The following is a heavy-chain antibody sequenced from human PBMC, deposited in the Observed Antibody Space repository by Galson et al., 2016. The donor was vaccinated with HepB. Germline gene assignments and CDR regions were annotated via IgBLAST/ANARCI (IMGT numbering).Heavy chain of an antibody. D-gene: IGHD1-26*01. CDR1: GFTFSNYG. V-gene: IGHV3-23*01. CDR2: ISRRGDST. Sequence: SLRLSCAASGFTFSNYGMTWVRQAPGKGLEVVSSISRRGDSTDYADSVKGRVTISRDNSKNTLSLQMNSLAADDTAIYYCVQGSTAPAVWGKGTTVTVSS. CDR3: VQGSTAPAV. J-gene: IGHJ6*04.